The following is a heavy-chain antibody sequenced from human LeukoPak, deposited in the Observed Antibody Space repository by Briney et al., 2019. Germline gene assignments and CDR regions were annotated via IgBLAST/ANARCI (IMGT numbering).Heavy chain of an antibody. V-gene: IGHV4-31*03. CDR1: GGSIRSGGYY. J-gene: IGHJ4*02. CDR3: AIDRSGYYHFDY. Sequence: SETLSLTCTVSGGSIRSGGYYCTWIRQHPGKGLEWIGYIYHSGSTYYNPSLESRVTISVDTSRNQFSLELNSVTAADTAVYYCAIDRSGYYHFDYWGQGTLVTVSS. CDR2: IYHSGST. D-gene: IGHD3-22*01.